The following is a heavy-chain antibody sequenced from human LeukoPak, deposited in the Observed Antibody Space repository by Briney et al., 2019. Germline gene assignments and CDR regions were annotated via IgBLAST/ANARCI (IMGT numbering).Heavy chain of an antibody. D-gene: IGHD4-23*01. CDR2: TSARGGST. CDR1: GFTFSTYG. CDR3: ANRSDYGRNWNYFDY. Sequence: PGGSLRLSCAASGFTFSTYGMSWVRQAPGKGLEWVSATSARGGSTYYADSVKGRFTIARENTKNTLSMQRNSLSAEATAVYYCANRSDYGRNWNYFDYWGQGTLVTVSS. V-gene: IGHV3-23*01. J-gene: IGHJ4*02.